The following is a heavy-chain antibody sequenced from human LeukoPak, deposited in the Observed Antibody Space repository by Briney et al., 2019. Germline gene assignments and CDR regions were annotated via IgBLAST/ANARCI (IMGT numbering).Heavy chain of an antibody. D-gene: IGHD3-22*01. J-gene: IGHJ4*02. CDR2: IHHGGTT. V-gene: IGHV4-38-2*02. CDR3: ARNRYFDTGGYYYDFDY. CDR1: GYSISSGYY. Sequence: SETLSLTCTVSGYSISSGYYWGWLRQPPGKGLVWIGSIHHGGTTFYNPSLKRRVTISVDTSKNQFSLRLSSVTAADTAVHYCARNRYFDTGGYYYDFDYWGQGTLVTVSS.